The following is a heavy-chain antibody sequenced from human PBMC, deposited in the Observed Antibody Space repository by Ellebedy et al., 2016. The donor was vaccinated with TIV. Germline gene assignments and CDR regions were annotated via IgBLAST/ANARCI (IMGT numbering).Heavy chain of an antibody. J-gene: IGHJ4*02. V-gene: IGHV3-33*01. Sequence: GGSLRLSCKASGFTFNCCGVDWVRQAPGKGLEWVANIWNDGTNERYADSVKGRFIISRDDSKNTLYLQMNSLRAEDSAIYYCARDVAYTYDYWGQGTQVTVSS. D-gene: IGHD2-15*01. CDR1: GFTFNCCG. CDR3: ARDVAYTYDY. CDR2: IWNDGTNE.